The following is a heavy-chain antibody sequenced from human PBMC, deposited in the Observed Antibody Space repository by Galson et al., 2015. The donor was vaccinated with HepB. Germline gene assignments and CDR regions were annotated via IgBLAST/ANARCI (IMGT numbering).Heavy chain of an antibody. CDR2: MKQGGGEK. J-gene: IGHJ4*02. Sequence: SLRLSCAASGFTFHNYWMNWVRHTPGKGLEWVASMKQGGGEKHYLDAVRGRFTISGDAATNSLLLQMNSLRAEDTAVYHCYDGHYSGRWGRGTQVTVSS. D-gene: IGHD4-17*01. CDR3: YDGHYSGR. V-gene: IGHV3-7*01. CDR1: GFTFHNYW.